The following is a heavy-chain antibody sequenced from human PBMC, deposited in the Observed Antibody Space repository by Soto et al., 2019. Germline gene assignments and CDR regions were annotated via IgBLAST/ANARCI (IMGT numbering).Heavy chain of an antibody. D-gene: IGHD3-9*01. CDR2: INNSGST. J-gene: IGHJ4*02. V-gene: IGHV4-34*01. CDR3: ARGRWGLVCFDY. Sequence: QVQLQQWDAGLLKPSETLSLTCAVYGGSFSGYYSSWIRQPPGKGLEWIGEINNSGSTNYNPSLNSRVTTSVDTSKNKCSRKLSTVTAADTGVYYCARGRWGLVCFDYWVQGTLFTVSS. CDR1: GGSFSGYY.